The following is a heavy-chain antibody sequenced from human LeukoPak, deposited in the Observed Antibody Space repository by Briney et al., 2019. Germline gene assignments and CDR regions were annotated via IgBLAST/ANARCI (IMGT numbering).Heavy chain of an antibody. V-gene: IGHV4-61*02. CDR3: ARMSPRYYYGSGGLPGSDY. CDR2: ISSSEST. J-gene: IGHJ4*02. D-gene: IGHD3-10*01. Sequence: PSETLSLTCTVSGASISSGSYYWSWIRQPAGKGLEWVGRISSSESTNYNPSLKSRVSISADTSKNQVSLRLNSVTAADTAVYYCARMSPRYYYGSGGLPGSDYWGQGTLVTVSS. CDR1: GASISSGSYY.